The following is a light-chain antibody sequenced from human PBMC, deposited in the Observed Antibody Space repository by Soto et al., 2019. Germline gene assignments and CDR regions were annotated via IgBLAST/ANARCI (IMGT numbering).Light chain of an antibody. CDR2: NAF. J-gene: IGKJ5*01. Sequence: EIVLTQSPATLSLSPGERATLSCRASQSVSSSYLAWYQQKPGQAPRLLIYNAFNRATGIPDRFSGSGSGTDFTLTISRLEPEDFAVYYCHQYGSSPATFGQGTRLEIK. CDR3: HQYGSSPAT. V-gene: IGKV3-20*01. CDR1: QSVSSSY.